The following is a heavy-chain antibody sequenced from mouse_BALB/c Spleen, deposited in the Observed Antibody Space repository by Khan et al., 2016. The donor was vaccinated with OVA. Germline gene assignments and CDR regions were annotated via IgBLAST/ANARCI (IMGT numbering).Heavy chain of an antibody. CDR1: GYSITSDYA. J-gene: IGHJ2*01. D-gene: IGHD1-1*01. CDR2: ISYSGNT. CDR3: AGVYGRDFSY. V-gene: IGHV3-2*02. Sequence: VQLKESGPGLVKPSQSLSLTCTVTGYSITSDYAWNWIRQFPGNKLEWMGFISYSGNTKYNPSLKSRISITRDTSKNQFFLQLNSVTTEDTATYYCAGVYGRDFSYWGHGTTLTVSS.